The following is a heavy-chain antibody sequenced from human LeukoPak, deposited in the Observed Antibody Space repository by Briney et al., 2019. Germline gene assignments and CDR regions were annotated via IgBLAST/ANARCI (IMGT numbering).Heavy chain of an antibody. D-gene: IGHD3-16*02. V-gene: IGHV1-24*01. CDR3: ARGVVYDYVWGNYRYTDLTATHLDY. CDR1: GYTLTELS. Sequence: ASVKVSCKVSGYTLTELSMHWVRQAPGKGLEWMGGFDPEDGETIYAQKFQGRVTITRDTSASTAYMELSSLRSEDTAVYYCARGVVYDYVWGNYRYTDLTATHLDYWGQGTLVTVSS. CDR2: FDPEDGET. J-gene: IGHJ4*02.